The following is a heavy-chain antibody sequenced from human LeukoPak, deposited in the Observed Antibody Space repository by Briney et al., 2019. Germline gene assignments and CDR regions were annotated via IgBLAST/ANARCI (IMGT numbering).Heavy chain of an antibody. V-gene: IGHV3-30*04. D-gene: IGHD3-10*01. J-gene: IGHJ4*02. CDR1: GFTFSSYV. CDR3: ARSIWFGELLTGEFDY. CDR2: ISYDGSNE. Sequence: GGSLRLSCAASGFTFSSYVMHWVRQAPGKGLEWVAIISYDGSNEYYADSVKGRFTISRDNSKNTLYLQMNSLRAADTAVYYCARSIWFGELLTGEFDYWGQGTLVTVSS.